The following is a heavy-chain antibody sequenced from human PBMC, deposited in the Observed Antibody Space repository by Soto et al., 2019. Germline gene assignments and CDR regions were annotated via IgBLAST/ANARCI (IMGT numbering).Heavy chain of an antibody. CDR1: GGSISSYC. V-gene: IGHV4-59*08. D-gene: IGHD3-16*01. CDR3: VRHPCLCHFDY. CDR2: ICNSVTT. J-gene: IGHJ4*02. Sequence: ETLSLTCTVSGGSISSYCCSWIRQPPGKGLEWIGYICNSVTTNYNPSLKGRVTISGDTSKNQFSLKLSSVSAADASVYYCVRHPCLCHFDYWGQGSPVTVSS.